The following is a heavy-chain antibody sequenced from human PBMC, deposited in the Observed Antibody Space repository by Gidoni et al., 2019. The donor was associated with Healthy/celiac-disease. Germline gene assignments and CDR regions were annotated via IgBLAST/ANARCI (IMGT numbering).Heavy chain of an antibody. Sequence: QLQLQESGPGLVKPSETLSLTCTVSGGSISSSSYYWGWIRPPPGKGLEWIGSIYYSGSTYYNPSLKSRVTISVDTSKNQFSLKLSSVTAADTAVYYCARHGVGWLQLTSPHQYNWFDPWGQGTLVTVSS. CDR2: IYYSGST. CDR3: ARHGVGWLQLTSPHQYNWFDP. CDR1: GGSISSSSYY. V-gene: IGHV4-39*01. D-gene: IGHD5-12*01. J-gene: IGHJ5*02.